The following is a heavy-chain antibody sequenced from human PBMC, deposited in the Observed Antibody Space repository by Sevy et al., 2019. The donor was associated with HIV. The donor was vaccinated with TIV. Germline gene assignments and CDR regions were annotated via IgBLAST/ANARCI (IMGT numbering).Heavy chain of an antibody. CDR2: ISSSGRTV. CDR3: ARGGLGGSSGWYYFDY. V-gene: IGHV3-11*01. CDR1: RFTFSDYY. D-gene: IGHD6-19*01. J-gene: IGHJ4*02. Sequence: GGSLRLSCAASRFTFSDYYMSWIRQAPGKGLEWVSYISSSGRTVYYEDSVKGRFTISRDNAKNSLYLQMNSLRAEDTAVYYCARGGLGGSSGWYYFDYWGQRTLVTASS.